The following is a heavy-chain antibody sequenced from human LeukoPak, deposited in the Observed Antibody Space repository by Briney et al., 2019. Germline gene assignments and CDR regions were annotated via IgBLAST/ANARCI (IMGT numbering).Heavy chain of an antibody. D-gene: IGHD3-22*01. CDR2: INTNTGNP. V-gene: IGHV7-4-1*02. CDR3: ARGDYETHGYQTR. CDR1: GYIFTSYV. J-gene: IGHJ4*02. Sequence: ASVTVSCKASGYIFTSYVLHWVRQAPGQGLEWMGWINTNTGNPTYAQGFTGRFVFSLDTSVSTAYLQISSLKADDTAMYYCARGDYETHGYQTRWGQGTLVTVSS.